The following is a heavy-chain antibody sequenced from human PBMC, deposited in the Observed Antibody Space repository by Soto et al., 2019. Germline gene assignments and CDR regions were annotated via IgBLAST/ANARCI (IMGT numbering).Heavy chain of an antibody. J-gene: IGHJ6*02. CDR1: GFTFTSSA. Sequence: SLKVSCKASGFTFTSSAVQWVRQARGQRLEWIGWIVVGSGNTNYAQKFQERVTITRDMSTSTAYMELSSLRSEDTAVYYCAADSLLRYYDFWSGSPPPMDVWGQGTKVTVSS. CDR3: AADSLLRYYDFWSGSPPPMDV. D-gene: IGHD3-3*01. V-gene: IGHV1-58*01. CDR2: IVVGSGNT.